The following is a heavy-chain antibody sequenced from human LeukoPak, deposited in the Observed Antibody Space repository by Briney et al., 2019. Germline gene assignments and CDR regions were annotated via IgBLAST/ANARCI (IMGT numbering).Heavy chain of an antibody. CDR2: IYYSGST. CDR1: GGSISSYY. V-gene: IGHV4-59*01. CDR3: ARVHMTLDAFDI. D-gene: IGHD2-21*02. Sequence: PSETLSLTCTVSGGSISSYYWSWIRQPPGKGLEWIGYIYYSGSTNYNPSLKSRVTISVDTSKNQFSLKLSSVTAADTAVYYCARVHMTLDAFDIWGQGTMVTVSS. J-gene: IGHJ3*02.